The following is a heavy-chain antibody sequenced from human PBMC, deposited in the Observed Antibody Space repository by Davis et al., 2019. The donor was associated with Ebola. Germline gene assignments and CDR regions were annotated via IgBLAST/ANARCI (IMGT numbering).Heavy chain of an antibody. CDR1: GYTFTYRY. J-gene: IGHJ4*02. CDR3: ATVEGYCTNGVCYTPFDY. Sequence: SVKVSCKATGYTFTYRYLHWVRQAPGQGLEWMGRIIPILGIANYAQKFQGRVTITADKSTSTAYMELSSLRSEDTAVYYCATVEGYCTNGVCYTPFDYWGQGTLVTVSS. V-gene: IGHV1-69*04. D-gene: IGHD2-8*01. CDR2: IIPILGIA.